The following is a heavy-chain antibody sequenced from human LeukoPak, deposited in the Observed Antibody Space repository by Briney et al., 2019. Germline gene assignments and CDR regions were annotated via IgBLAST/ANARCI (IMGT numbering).Heavy chain of an antibody. V-gene: IGHV5-51*01. Sequence: GESLKISCKGSGYSFSSYWIAWVRQMPGKGLEGMGIIYPGNSDARYSPSFEGQVTISADKSISTAFLQWSSLKASATATYYCARRSYSSGPNWFDPWGQGTLVSVSS. CDR2: IYPGNSDA. D-gene: IGHD6-19*01. J-gene: IGHJ5*02. CDR3: ARRSYSSGPNWFDP. CDR1: GYSFSSYW.